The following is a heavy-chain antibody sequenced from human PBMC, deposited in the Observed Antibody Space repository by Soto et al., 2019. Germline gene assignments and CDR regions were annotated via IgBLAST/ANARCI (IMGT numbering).Heavy chain of an antibody. V-gene: IGHV4-59*01. D-gene: IGHD3-22*01. Sequence: RSLTCTVSGGSISSYYWSWIRQPPGKGLEWIGYIYYSGSTNYNPSLKSRVTISVDTSKNQFSLKLSSVTAADTAVYYCARGVGRGWNYYDSSGYPDCWGQGTLVTVSS. CDR2: IYYSGST. CDR3: ARGVGRGWNYYDSSGYPDC. CDR1: GGSISSYY. J-gene: IGHJ4*02.